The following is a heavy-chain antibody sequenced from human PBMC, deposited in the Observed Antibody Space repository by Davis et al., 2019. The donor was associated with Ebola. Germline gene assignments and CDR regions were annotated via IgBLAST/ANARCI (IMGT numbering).Heavy chain of an antibody. V-gene: IGHV3-30*18. J-gene: IGHJ4*02. Sequence: GESLKISCAASGFTFSSYGMHWVRQAPGKGLEWVAVISYDGSNKYYADSVKGRFTISRDNSKNTLYLQMNSLRAEDTAVYYCAKGNRYFDWWIDYWGQGTLVTVSS. D-gene: IGHD3-9*01. CDR2: ISYDGSNK. CDR1: GFTFSSYG. CDR3: AKGNRYFDWWIDY.